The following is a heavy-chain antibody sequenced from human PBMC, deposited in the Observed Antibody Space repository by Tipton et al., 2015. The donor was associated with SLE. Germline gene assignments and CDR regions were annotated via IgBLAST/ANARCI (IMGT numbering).Heavy chain of an antibody. CDR1: GFTFSSYA. Sequence: SLRLSCAASGFTFSSYAMSWVRQAPGKGLEWVSAISGSGGSTYYADSVKGRFTISRDNSKNTLYLQMNSLRAEDTAVYYCAKRRGYADYYYGMDVWGQGTTVTVSS. V-gene: IGHV3-23*01. CDR2: ISGSGGST. D-gene: IGHD2-8*01. CDR3: AKRRGYADYYYGMDV. J-gene: IGHJ6*02.